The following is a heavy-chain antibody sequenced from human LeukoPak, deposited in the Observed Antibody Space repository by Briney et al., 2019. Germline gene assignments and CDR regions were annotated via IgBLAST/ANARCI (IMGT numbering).Heavy chain of an antibody. V-gene: IGHV3-66*02. CDR2: IYSGGST. Sequence: GGSLRLSCAASGFTVSSNYMSWVRQAPGKGLEWVSVIYSGGSTYYADSVKGRFTISRDNSKNTLYLQMNSLRAEDTAVYYCARDLKTRAFDYWGQGTLVTVS. CDR3: ARDLKTRAFDY. CDR1: GFTVSSNY. J-gene: IGHJ4*02.